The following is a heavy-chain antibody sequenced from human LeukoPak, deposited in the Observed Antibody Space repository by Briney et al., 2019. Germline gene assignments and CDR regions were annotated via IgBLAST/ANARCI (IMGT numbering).Heavy chain of an antibody. J-gene: IGHJ4*02. Sequence: GGSLRLSCAASGFTFSSYGMSWVRQAPGRGLEWVSTISGGGGSTYYSDSVKGRFTISRDNSKNTLYLQMNSLRAEDTAIYYCARENWVYNWKYDSSGSGINYWGQGTLVTVSS. V-gene: IGHV3-23*01. CDR1: GFTFSSYG. D-gene: IGHD3-22*01. CDR3: ARENWVYNWKYDSSGSGINY. CDR2: ISGGGGST.